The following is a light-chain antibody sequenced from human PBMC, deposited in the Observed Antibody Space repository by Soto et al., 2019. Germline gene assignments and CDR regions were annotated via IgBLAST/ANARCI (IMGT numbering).Light chain of an antibody. V-gene: IGKV3-11*01. CDR1: QSVSSY. Sequence: EIVLTQSPATLSSSPGERATLSCRASQSVSSYLAWYQQKRGQAPRLLIYDASNRATGIPARFGGSGSGTDFTLTISSLEPEDFAVYYCQQRSTSYTFGQGTKREIK. CDR2: DAS. J-gene: IGKJ2*01. CDR3: QQRSTSYT.